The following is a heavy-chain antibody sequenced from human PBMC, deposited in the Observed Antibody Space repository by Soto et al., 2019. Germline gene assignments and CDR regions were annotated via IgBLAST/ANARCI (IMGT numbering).Heavy chain of an antibody. CDR2: INAGNGNT. J-gene: IGHJ4*02. D-gene: IGHD2-21*02. Sequence: ASVKVSCKASGYTFTSYAMHWVRQAPGQRLEWMGWINAGNGNTKYSQKFQGRVTITRDTSTSTAYMELRSLRSDDTAVYYCARDHPSYTYCGGDCYLPGYWGQGTLVTVSS. CDR1: GYTFTSYA. V-gene: IGHV1-3*01. CDR3: ARDHPSYTYCGGDCYLPGY.